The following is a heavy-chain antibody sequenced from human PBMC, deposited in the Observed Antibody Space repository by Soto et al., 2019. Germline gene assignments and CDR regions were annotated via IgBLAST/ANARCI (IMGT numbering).Heavy chain of an antibody. CDR3: ARRVIVATSGEFDP. CDR1: GYSFTNYW. D-gene: IGHD5-12*01. Sequence: PGESLKISCKVSGYSFTNYWIGWVRQMPGKGLECMGIIYLSDSDTRYSPSFQGQVTISADKSISTAYLQWSSLKASDTAMYYCARRVIVATSGEFDPWGQGTLVTVSS. CDR2: IYLSDSDT. V-gene: IGHV5-51*01. J-gene: IGHJ5*02.